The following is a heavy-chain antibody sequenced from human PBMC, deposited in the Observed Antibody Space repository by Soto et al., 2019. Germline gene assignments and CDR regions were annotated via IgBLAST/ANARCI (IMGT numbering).Heavy chain of an antibody. CDR1: GYTFTGYY. CDR2: IIPNCGGT. D-gene: IGHD2-15*01. Sequence: ASVKVSCKASGYTFTGYYMHWVRQAPGQGLEWMGWIIPNCGGTNYAQKFQGRVTITADESTSTVYMELSSLRSEDTAVYYCARGQEYCSGGSCYENYYYGMDVWGQGTTVTVLL. CDR3: ARGQEYCSGGSCYENYYYGMDV. J-gene: IGHJ6*02. V-gene: IGHV1-2*02.